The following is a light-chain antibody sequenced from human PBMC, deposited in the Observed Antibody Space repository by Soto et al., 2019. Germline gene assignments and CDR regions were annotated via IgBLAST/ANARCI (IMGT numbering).Light chain of an antibody. Sequence: EIVMTQSPATVSVSQGERASLSCRASQTVNSKMAWYQQKPGQGPRLLIYGASTRATGIPARFSGSGSGTEFTLTISSLQLEDLAVYWCQQYSNWPLTFGQRTKVAIK. J-gene: IGKJ1*01. CDR2: GAS. V-gene: IGKV3-15*01. CDR1: QTVNSK. CDR3: QQYSNWPLT.